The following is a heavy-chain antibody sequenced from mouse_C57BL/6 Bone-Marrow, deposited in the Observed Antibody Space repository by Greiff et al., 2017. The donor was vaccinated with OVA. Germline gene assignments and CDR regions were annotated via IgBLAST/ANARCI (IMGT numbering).Heavy chain of an antibody. CDR2: IAPYDSYT. Sequence: VQLQQPGAELVRPGTSVKLSCKASGYTFTSYWMHWVKQRPGQGLEWIGVIAPYDSYTNYNQKFKGKATVTVDTSSSTAYMQLSSLASEDSAVYYGARWVGRGGYWGQGTTLTVSS. J-gene: IGHJ2*01. CDR1: GYTFTSYW. D-gene: IGHD4-1*01. CDR3: ARWVGRGGY. V-gene: IGHV1-59*01.